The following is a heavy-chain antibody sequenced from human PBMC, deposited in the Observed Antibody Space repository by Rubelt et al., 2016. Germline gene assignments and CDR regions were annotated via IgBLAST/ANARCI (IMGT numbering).Heavy chain of an antibody. CDR3: ARDSGDFWSGFDY. CDR1: GGSFSGYY. Sequence: QVQLQQWGAGLLKPSETLSLTCAVYGGSFSGYYWSWIRQPPGKGLEWIGEINHSGSTNYNPSLKSRVTRSVDTSKNQFSLKLSSVTAADTAVYYCARDSGDFWSGFDYWGQGTLVTVSS. D-gene: IGHD3-3*01. CDR2: INHSGST. J-gene: IGHJ4*02. V-gene: IGHV4-34*01.